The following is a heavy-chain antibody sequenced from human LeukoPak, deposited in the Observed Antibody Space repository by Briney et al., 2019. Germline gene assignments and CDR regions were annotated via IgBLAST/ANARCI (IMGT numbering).Heavy chain of an antibody. CDR1: GYTFTSYY. V-gene: IGHV1-46*01. CDR3: ARDADSRIAAAAPEDY. D-gene: IGHD6-13*01. CDR2: INPSGGST. Sequence: ASVKVSCKASGYTFTSYYMHWVRQAPGQGLEWMGIINPSGGSTSYAQKFQGRVTMTRDTSTSTVYMELSSLRSEDTAVYYCARDADSRIAAAAPEDYWGQGTLVTVSS. J-gene: IGHJ4*02.